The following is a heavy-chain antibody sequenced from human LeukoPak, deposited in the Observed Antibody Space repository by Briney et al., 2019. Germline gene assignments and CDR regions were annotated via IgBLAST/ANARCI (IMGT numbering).Heavy chain of an antibody. J-gene: IGHJ4*02. V-gene: IGHV3-21*01. CDR1: GFTFSNYD. D-gene: IGHD3-3*01. CDR2: ISSRSNYT. Sequence: PGGSLRLSCAASGFTFSNYDLSWVRQAPGKGLEWVSSISSRSNYTYYADSLKGRFTISRDNAKDSLYLQMNSLRAEDTAVYYCAREITIFGVLGHLDYWGQGTLVTVSS. CDR3: AREITIFGVLGHLDY.